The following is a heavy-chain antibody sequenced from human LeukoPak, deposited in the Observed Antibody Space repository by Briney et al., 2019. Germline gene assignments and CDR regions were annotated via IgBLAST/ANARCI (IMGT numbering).Heavy chain of an antibody. Sequence: GGSLRLSCVVSGFTFSSYGMHWVRQAPGKGLEWVAFIRYDGSNKYYADSVKGRFTISRDNSKNALYLQMNSLRAEDTAVYYCAKDSREAFQWLLHWGQGTLVTVSS. V-gene: IGHV3-30*02. CDR1: GFTFSSYG. CDR2: IRYDGSNK. CDR3: AKDSREAFQWLLH. J-gene: IGHJ4*02. D-gene: IGHD6-19*01.